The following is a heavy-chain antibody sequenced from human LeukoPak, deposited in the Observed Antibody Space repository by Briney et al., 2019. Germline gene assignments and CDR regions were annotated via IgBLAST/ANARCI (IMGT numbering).Heavy chain of an antibody. V-gene: IGHV1-2*02. CDR3: AGSPPAAAIQH. Sequence: ASVKVSCKASGYTFTGYYMHWVRQAPGQGLEWMGWINPNSGGRNYAQKFQGRVTMTRDTSISTAYMELSRLRSDDTAVYYCAGSPPAAAIQHWGQGTLVTVSS. D-gene: IGHD6-13*01. J-gene: IGHJ1*01. CDR2: INPNSGGR. CDR1: GYTFTGYY.